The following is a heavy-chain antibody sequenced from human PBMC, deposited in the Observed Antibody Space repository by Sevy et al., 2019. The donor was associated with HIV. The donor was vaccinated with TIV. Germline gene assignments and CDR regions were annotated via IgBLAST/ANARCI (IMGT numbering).Heavy chain of an antibody. CDR2: ISSISNYI. Sequence: GGSLRLSCAASGLTFSDYNMNWIRQAPGKGLEWVSAISSISNYIYYADSVKDRFTISRDNAKNSLYLQMNSLRAEDTAVYYCARESSSFGEGIYYGMDVWGQGTTVTVSS. CDR1: GLTFSDYN. J-gene: IGHJ6*02. D-gene: IGHD3-10*01. CDR3: ARESSSFGEGIYYGMDV. V-gene: IGHV3-21*01.